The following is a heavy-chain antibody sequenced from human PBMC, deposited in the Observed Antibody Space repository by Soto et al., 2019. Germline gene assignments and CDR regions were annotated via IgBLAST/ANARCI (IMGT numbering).Heavy chain of an antibody. CDR1: GFTFSSYA. CDR2: ISGSGGST. Sequence: GGSLRLSCAASGFTFSSYAMSGVRQAPGKGLEWVSAISGSGGSTYYADSVKGRFTISRDNSKNTLYLQMNSLRAEDTAVYYCAKDLGYYDDAFDIWGQGTMVTVSS. D-gene: IGHD3-22*01. J-gene: IGHJ3*02. CDR3: AKDLGYYDDAFDI. V-gene: IGHV3-23*01.